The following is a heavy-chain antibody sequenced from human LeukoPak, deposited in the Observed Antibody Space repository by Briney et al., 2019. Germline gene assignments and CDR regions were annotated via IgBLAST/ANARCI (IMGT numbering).Heavy chain of an antibody. Sequence: SETLSLTCTVPTDSITSDSYSWAWIRQSPGKGLEWIGSINYGGTTFYNPALKSRVTFSIATPKRQFSLSLRSVSAADTAVYYCARQPMTGYWNYYFYGMDVWGQGTTVIVSS. V-gene: IGHV4-39*01. CDR1: TDSITSDSYS. CDR2: INYGGTT. J-gene: IGHJ6*02. CDR3: ARQPMTGYWNYYFYGMDV. D-gene: IGHD1-1*01.